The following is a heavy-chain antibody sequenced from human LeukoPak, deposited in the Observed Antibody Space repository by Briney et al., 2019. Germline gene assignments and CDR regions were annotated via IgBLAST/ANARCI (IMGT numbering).Heavy chain of an antibody. CDR1: GFTFSSYA. D-gene: IGHD3-22*01. CDR3: AKGTDSSGYTDLDFDY. V-gene: IGHV3-23*01. CDR2: ISGSGGST. J-gene: IGHJ4*02. Sequence: PGGSLRLSCAASGFTFSSYAMSWVRQAPGKGLEWVSAISGSGGSTYYADSVKGRFTISRDNSKNTLYLQMNSLRAEDTAVYYCAKGTDSSGYTDLDFDYRGQGTLVTVSS.